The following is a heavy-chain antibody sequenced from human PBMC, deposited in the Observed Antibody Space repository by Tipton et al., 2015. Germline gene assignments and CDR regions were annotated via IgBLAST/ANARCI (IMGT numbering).Heavy chain of an antibody. V-gene: IGHV4-59*04. J-gene: IGHJ4*02. CDR1: GGSISSYY. D-gene: IGHD3-10*01. CDR2: INHSGST. Sequence: TLSLTCTVSGGSISSYYWSWIRQPPGKGLEWIGEINHSGSTNYSPSLKSRVIVSVDKSNNRFSLRLTSLTAADTAVYFCACGSPRGQLDYWGQGTLVTVSS. CDR3: ACGSPRGQLDY.